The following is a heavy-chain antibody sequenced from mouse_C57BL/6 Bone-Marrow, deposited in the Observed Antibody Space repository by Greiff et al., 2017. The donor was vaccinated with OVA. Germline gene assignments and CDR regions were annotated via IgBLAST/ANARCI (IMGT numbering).Heavy chain of an antibody. CDR2: IYPRSGNT. V-gene: IGHV1-81*01. J-gene: IGHJ2*01. Sequence: QVQLQQSGAELARPGASVKLSCKASGYTFTSYGISWVKQRTGQGLEWIGEIYPRSGNTYYNAKFKGKATLTADKSTSTAYMELRNLTAEDSAVYCCARNYYGSKAWFDYWGQGTTLTVSS. CDR3: ARNYYGSKAWFDY. CDR1: GYTFTSYG. D-gene: IGHD1-1*01.